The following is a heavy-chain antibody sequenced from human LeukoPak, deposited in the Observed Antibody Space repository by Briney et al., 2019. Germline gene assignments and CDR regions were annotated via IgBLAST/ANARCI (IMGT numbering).Heavy chain of an antibody. CDR2: FDPEDGET. CDR3: LTNIRGGSGYYYDY. D-gene: IGHD3-22*01. CDR1: GYTLTELS. Sequence: ASVKVSCKVSGYTLTELSMHWVRQAPGKGLEWMGGFDPEDGETIYAQKFQGRVTMTEDTSTDTAYMELSSLRSEDTAVYYCLTNIRGGSGYYYDYWGQGTLVTVSS. J-gene: IGHJ4*02. V-gene: IGHV1-24*01.